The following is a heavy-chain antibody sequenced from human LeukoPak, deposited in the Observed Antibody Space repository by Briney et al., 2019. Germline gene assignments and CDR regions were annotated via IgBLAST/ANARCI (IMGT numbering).Heavy chain of an antibody. CDR3: ARDQGIAVAPDAFDI. CDR1: GFTFDDYG. V-gene: IGHV3-20*04. Sequence: GGSLRLSCAASGFTFDDYGMSWVRQAPGKGLEWVSGINWNGGSTGYADPVKGRFTISRANAKNSLYLQMNSLRAEDTALYYCARDQGIAVAPDAFDIWGQGTMATVSS. J-gene: IGHJ3*02. D-gene: IGHD6-19*01. CDR2: INWNGGST.